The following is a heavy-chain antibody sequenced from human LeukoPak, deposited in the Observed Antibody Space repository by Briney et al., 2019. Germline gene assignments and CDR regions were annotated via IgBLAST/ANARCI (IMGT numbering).Heavy chain of an antibody. CDR3: ARYASDLAVAGTLDY. J-gene: IGHJ4*02. Sequence: GGSLRLSCAASEFTVSGDYMTWVRQAPGKGLEWVANIKQDGSEKYYVDSVKGRFTTSRDNAKNSLYLQMNSLRAEDTAVYYCARYASDLAVAGTLDYWGQGTLVTVSS. V-gene: IGHV3-7*01. CDR2: IKQDGSEK. CDR1: EFTVSGDY. D-gene: IGHD6-19*01.